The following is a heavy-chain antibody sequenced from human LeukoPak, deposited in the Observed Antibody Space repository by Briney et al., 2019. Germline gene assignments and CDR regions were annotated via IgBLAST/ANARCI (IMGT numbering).Heavy chain of an antibody. D-gene: IGHD2-2*01. CDR3: AKEFVVVPAATLYFDY. J-gene: IGHJ4*02. CDR1: GFTFSSYA. Sequence: PGGSLRLSCAASGFTFSSYAMSWVRQAPGKGLEWVSAISGSGGSTYYADSVKGRFTISRDNSKNTLYLQMNSLRAEDTAVYYCAKEFVVVPAATLYFDYWGQGTLVTVSS. CDR2: ISGSGGST. V-gene: IGHV3-23*01.